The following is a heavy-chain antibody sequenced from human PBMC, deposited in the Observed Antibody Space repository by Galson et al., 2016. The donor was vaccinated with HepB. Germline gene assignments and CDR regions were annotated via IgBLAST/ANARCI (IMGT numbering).Heavy chain of an antibody. Sequence: ETLSLTCSVSDVSFRRSESFWAWIRQPPGKGLEWIGSIYYTGSTYYNPSLKSRVTISVDTSRNQFSLNLSSLTAADTAVYYCASQESGSRSAFHHWGQGTLVTVSS. D-gene: IGHD1-26*01. CDR1: DVSFRRSESF. CDR2: IYYTGST. V-gene: IGHV4-39*01. CDR3: ASQESGSRSAFHH. J-gene: IGHJ1*01.